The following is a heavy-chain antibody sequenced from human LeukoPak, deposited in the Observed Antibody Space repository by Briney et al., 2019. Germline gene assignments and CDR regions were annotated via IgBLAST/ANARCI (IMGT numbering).Heavy chain of an antibody. D-gene: IGHD2-2*01. CDR2: ISSSSSYI. Sequence: PGGSLRLSCAASGFTFSSYSMNWVRQAPGEGLEWVSSISSSSSYIYYADSVKGRFTISRDNAKNSLYLLMNSLRAEDTAVYYCAAAVVPAAIEYWGQGTLVTVSS. V-gene: IGHV3-21*01. J-gene: IGHJ4*02. CDR1: GFTFSSYS. CDR3: AAAVVPAAIEY.